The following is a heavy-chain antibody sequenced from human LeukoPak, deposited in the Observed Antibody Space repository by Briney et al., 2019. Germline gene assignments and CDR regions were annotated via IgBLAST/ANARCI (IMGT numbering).Heavy chain of an antibody. D-gene: IGHD5-18*01. Sequence: SETLSLTCTVSGGSISSSSYYWGWIRQPPGKGLEWIGSIYYSGSTYYNPSLKSRVTISVDTSKNQFSLKLSSVTAADTAVYYCATVDTAMEFDPWGQGTLVTVSS. CDR2: IYYSGST. V-gene: IGHV4-39*07. CDR3: ATVDTAMEFDP. J-gene: IGHJ5*02. CDR1: GGSISSSSYY.